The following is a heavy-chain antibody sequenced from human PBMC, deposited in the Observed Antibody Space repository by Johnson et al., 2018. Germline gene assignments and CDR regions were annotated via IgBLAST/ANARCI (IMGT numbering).Heavy chain of an antibody. CDR3: ARVYYYDSSAFDAFDI. J-gene: IGHJ3*02. CDR2: INHSGST. D-gene: IGHD3-22*01. Sequence: QVQLQQWGAALLKPSETLSLTCAVYGGSFSGYYWSWIRQPPGKGLEWIGEINHSGSTNYNPSLKSRVTISVDTSKNQCSLKLSSVTAADTAVYYCARVYYYDSSAFDAFDIWGQGTMVTVSS. V-gene: IGHV4-34*01. CDR1: GGSFSGYY.